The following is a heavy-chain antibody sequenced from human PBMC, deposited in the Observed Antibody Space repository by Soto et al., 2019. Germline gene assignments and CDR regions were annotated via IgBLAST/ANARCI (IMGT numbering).Heavy chain of an antibody. CDR3: ARHYYDSSGYDYQYYYYYGMDV. Sequence: EVQLVESGGGLVKPGGSLRLSCAASGFTFSSYSMNWVRQAPGKGLEWVSSISSSSSYIYYADSVKGRFTISRDNAKNSLYLQINSLRDEDTAVYYCARHYYDSSGYDYQYYYYYGMDVWGQGTTVTVSS. J-gene: IGHJ6*02. CDR2: ISSSSSYI. V-gene: IGHV3-21*01. CDR1: GFTFSSYS. D-gene: IGHD3-22*01.